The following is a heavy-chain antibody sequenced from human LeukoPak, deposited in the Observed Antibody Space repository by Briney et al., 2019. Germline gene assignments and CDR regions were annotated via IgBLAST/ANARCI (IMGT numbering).Heavy chain of an antibody. Sequence: GGSLRLSCAASGFTFSSAWMTWVRQAPGKEREWVGRIKSKIDGGTTDYAAPVKGRFTISRDDSKNTLYLQMNSLKTEDTAVYYCTTEARYIWGSYRQNNYWGQGTLVTVSS. V-gene: IGHV3-15*01. J-gene: IGHJ4*02. CDR2: IKSKIDGGTT. CDR3: TTEARYIWGSYRQNNY. CDR1: GFTFSSAW. D-gene: IGHD3-16*02.